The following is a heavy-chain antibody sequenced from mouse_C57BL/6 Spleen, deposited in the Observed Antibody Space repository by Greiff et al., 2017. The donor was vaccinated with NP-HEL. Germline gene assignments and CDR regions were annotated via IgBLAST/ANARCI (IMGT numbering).Heavy chain of an antibody. CDR2: IYPGDGDT. Sequence: VQLQESGPELVKPGASVKISCKASGYAFSSSWMNWVKQRPGKGLEWIGRIYPGDGDTNYNGKFKGKATLTADKSSSTAYMQLSSLTSVDSAVYFCARSSRGYFDVWGTGTTVTVSS. D-gene: IGHD3-1*01. CDR1: GYAFSSSW. V-gene: IGHV1-82*01. J-gene: IGHJ1*03. CDR3: ARSSRGYFDV.